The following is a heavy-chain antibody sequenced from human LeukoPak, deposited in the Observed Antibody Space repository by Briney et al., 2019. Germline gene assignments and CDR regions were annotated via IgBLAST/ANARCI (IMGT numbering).Heavy chain of an antibody. CDR3: ASEYSSSSPHYYYYYYMDV. CDR1: GFTFSSYS. CDR2: ISISSSTI. Sequence: GWSLRLSCAASGFTFSSYSMNWVRQAPGKGLEWVSYISISSSTIYYADSVKGRFTISRDNAKNSLYLQMNSLRAEDTAAYYCASEYSSSSPHYYYYYYMDVWGIGTTVTVSS. D-gene: IGHD6-6*01. V-gene: IGHV3-48*01. J-gene: IGHJ6*03.